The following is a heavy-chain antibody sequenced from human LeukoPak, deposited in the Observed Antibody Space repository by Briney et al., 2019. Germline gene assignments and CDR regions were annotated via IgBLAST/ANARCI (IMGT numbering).Heavy chain of an antibody. J-gene: IGHJ4*02. CDR1: GGTYSSYA. D-gene: IGHD7-27*01. CDR2: IILIFGTA. CDR3: ATRDKLGIAIDY. V-gene: IGHV1-69*05. Sequence: ASVTVSCKASGGTYSSYAISWVRQAPGQGLEWMGGIILIFGTASYAQKFQGRVTITTDESTSTAYMELSSLRSEDTAVYYCATRDKLGIAIDYWGQGTLVTVSS.